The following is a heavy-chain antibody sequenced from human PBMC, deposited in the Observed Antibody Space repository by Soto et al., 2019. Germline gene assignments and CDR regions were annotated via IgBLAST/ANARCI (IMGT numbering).Heavy chain of an antibody. Sequence: GGSLRLSCAASGFTFNTYGMHWVRQAPGKGLEWVAVISYDGSDKFYADSVKGRFTISRDNSKNSLYLQMNSLRAEDTAVYYCARDRGYDAHDYYYNAMDVWGQGTMVTVSS. CDR2: ISYDGSDK. J-gene: IGHJ6*02. CDR1: GFTFNTYG. V-gene: IGHV3-30*03. D-gene: IGHD2-15*01. CDR3: ARDRGYDAHDYYYNAMDV.